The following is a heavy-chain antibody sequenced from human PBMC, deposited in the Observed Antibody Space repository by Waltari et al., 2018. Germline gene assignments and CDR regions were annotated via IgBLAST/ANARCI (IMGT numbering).Heavy chain of an antibody. D-gene: IGHD2-8*01. V-gene: IGHV1-69*01. J-gene: IGHJ3*02. CDR2: IIPVCDTA. CDR1: GGSFSTHA. Sequence: QVHLVQSGAEVKKPGSSVRVSCKVSGGSFSTHAFTWVRQAPGQGLEWMGAIIPVCDTANAEHQFQDRVTITADEATNTVYMELNTLKSEDTAVYFCASERPVTDGGLIGAFDIWGQGTMVTVS. CDR3: ASERPVTDGGLIGAFDI.